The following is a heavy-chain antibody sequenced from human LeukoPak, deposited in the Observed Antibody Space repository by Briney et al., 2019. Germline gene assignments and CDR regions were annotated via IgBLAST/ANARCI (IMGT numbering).Heavy chain of an antibody. CDR2: IIPIFGTA. D-gene: IGHD5-24*01. V-gene: IGHV1-69*13. J-gene: IGHJ6*02. CDR3: ARTVVDGYNEGPIYYYYYGMDV. CDR1: GGTFSSYA. Sequence: SVKVSCKASGGTFSSYAISWVRQAPGQGLEWMGGIIPIFGTANYAQKFQGRVTITADESTSTAYMELSSLRSEDTAVYYCARTVVDGYNEGPIYYYYYGMDVWGQGTMVTVSS.